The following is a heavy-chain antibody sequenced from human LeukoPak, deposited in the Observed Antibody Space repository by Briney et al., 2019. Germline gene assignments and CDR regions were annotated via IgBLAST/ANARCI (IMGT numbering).Heavy chain of an antibody. CDR1: GYTFTSYD. CDR3: ARGQYYDYVWGSYRYRYYYYYYMDV. D-gene: IGHD3-16*02. J-gene: IGHJ6*03. Sequence: ASVKVSCKASGYTFTSYDINWVRQATGQGLEWMGWMNPNSGNTGYAQKFQGRVTMTRNTSISTAYMELSSLRSEDTAVYYCARGQYYDYVWGSYRYRYYYYYYMDVWGKGTTVTISS. CDR2: MNPNSGNT. V-gene: IGHV1-8*01.